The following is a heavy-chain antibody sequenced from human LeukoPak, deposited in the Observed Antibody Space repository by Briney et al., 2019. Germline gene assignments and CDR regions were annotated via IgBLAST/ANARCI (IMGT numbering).Heavy chain of an antibody. Sequence: ASVKVSCKASGYTFTSYAMHWVRQAPGQRLEWMGWINAGNGNTKYSQESQGRVTITRDTSASTAYMELSSLRSEDMAVYYCARGRPSGSNDAFDIWGQGTMVTVSS. CDR1: GYTFTSYA. D-gene: IGHD3-10*01. CDR3: ARGRPSGSNDAFDI. J-gene: IGHJ3*02. CDR2: INAGNGNT. V-gene: IGHV1-3*03.